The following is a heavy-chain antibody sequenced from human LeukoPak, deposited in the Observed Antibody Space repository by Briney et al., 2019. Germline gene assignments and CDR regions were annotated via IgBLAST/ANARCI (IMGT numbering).Heavy chain of an antibody. CDR2: MYYSGNT. J-gene: IGHJ3*02. V-gene: IGHV4-39*01. CDR1: GDSISSRSSC. CDR3: ARYPRSYSNGWIAFDI. Sequence: PSETLSLTCSVSGDSISSRSSCWCWIRQSPGKGLEWIGSMYYSGNTYYNPSLRSRVTMSVDTSNNQFSLKLSSVTAADTATYYCARYPRSYSNGWIAFDIWGQGTMVTVSS. D-gene: IGHD6-19*01.